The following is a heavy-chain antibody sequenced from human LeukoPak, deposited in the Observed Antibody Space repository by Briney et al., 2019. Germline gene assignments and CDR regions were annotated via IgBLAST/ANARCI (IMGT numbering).Heavy chain of an antibody. D-gene: IGHD3-9*01. V-gene: IGHV1-8*03. Sequence: ASVKVSCKASGYTFTSYDINWVRQATGQGLEWMGWMNPNSGNTGYTQKFQGRVTITRNTSISTAYMELSSLRSEDTAVYYCARGSYDILTGYYRTTNWFDPWGQGTLVTVSS. J-gene: IGHJ5*02. CDR1: GYTFTSYD. CDR2: MNPNSGNT. CDR3: ARGSYDILTGYYRTTNWFDP.